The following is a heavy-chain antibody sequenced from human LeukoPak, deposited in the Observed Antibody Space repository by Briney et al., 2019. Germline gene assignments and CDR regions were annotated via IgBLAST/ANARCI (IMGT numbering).Heavy chain of an antibody. D-gene: IGHD2-2*01. V-gene: IGHV1-2*02. CDR3: ASRKGEYQLPTGYFDL. CDR2: INPNSGGT. CDR1: GYTFTGYY. J-gene: IGHJ2*01. Sequence: ASVKVSCKASGYTFTGYYMHWVRQAPGQGLEWMGWINPNSGGTNYAQKFQGKVTMTRDTSISTAYMELSRPRSDDTAVYYCASRKGEYQLPTGYFDLWGRGTLVTVSS.